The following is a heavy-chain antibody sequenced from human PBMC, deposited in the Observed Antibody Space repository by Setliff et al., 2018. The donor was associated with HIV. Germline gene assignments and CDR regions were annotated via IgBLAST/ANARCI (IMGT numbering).Heavy chain of an antibody. V-gene: IGHV4-59*11. CDR1: GGSISSHY. CDR2: IYYSGST. Sequence: SETLSLTCTVSGGSISSHYWSWIRQPPGKGLEWIGSIYYSGSTNYNPSLKSRVTISVDTSKNQFSLKLSSVTAADTAVYYCARAGYYGSTSYWEYFQHWGQGTLVTVSS. J-gene: IGHJ1*01. CDR3: ARAGYYGSTSYWEYFQH. D-gene: IGHD3-22*01.